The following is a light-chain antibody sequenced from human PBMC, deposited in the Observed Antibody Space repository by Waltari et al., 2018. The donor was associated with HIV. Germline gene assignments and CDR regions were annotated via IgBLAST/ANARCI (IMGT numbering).Light chain of an antibody. CDR2: GAS. J-gene: IGKJ5*01. CDR3: QQYHHWPLT. V-gene: IGKV3-15*01. CDR1: QSVSSN. Sequence: EIMMTQSPGTLSVSPGERATLSCRASQSVSSNLAGYQQKPGQAPRLLIYGASTRATGMPARFSGSGSGTEFSLTISSLQSEDFAVYYCQQYHHWPLTFGQGTRLEIK.